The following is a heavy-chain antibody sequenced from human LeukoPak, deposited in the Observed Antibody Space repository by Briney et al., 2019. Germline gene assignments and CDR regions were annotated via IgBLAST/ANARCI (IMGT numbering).Heavy chain of an antibody. V-gene: IGHV3-23*01. D-gene: IGHD3-22*01. CDR3: AKRPSQYYYDSSGYVPVPGNADY. J-gene: IGHJ4*02. Sequence: GGSLRLSCAASGFTFSSYAMSWVRQAPGRGLEWVSAISGSGGSTYYADSVKGRFTISRDNSKNTLYLQMNSLRAEDTAVYYCAKRPSQYYYDSSGYVPVPGNADYWGQGTLVTVSS. CDR2: ISGSGGST. CDR1: GFTFSSYA.